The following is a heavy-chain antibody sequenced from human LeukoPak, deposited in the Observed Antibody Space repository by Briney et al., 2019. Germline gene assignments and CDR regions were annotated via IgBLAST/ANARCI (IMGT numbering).Heavy chain of an antibody. J-gene: IGHJ5*02. Sequence: SETLSLTCTVSGGSISGYYWSWIRHPPGKGLEEIGYIYYSGSTNYNPSLKSRVTISVDTSKNQFSLKLSSVTAADTAVYYCARGCSAGTPHNWFDPWGQGTLVTVSS. D-gene: IGHD6-13*01. CDR2: IYYSGST. V-gene: IGHV4-59*01. CDR1: GGSISGYY. CDR3: ARGCSAGTPHNWFDP.